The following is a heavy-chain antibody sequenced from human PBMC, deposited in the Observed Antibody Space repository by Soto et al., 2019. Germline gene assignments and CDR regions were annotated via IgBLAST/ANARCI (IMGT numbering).Heavy chain of an antibody. V-gene: IGHV3-21*01. CDR3: TRDPSRDSGARGCFDP. J-gene: IGHJ5*02. Sequence: LRLSCAASGFTFRSFTMNWVRQAPGKGLEWVSTISSNSAYIYYTDALRGRFTISRDNAKNSLHLQMNSLRAEDTAVYYCTRDPSRDSGARGCFDPCGQRTLVTVSS. CDR1: GFTFRSFT. CDR2: ISSNSAYI. D-gene: IGHD6-25*01.